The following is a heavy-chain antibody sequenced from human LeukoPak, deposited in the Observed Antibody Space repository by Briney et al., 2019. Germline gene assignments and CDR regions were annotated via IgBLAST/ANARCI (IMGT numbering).Heavy chain of an antibody. J-gene: IGHJ4*02. Sequence: PSQTLSLTCAVYGGSFSGYYWSWIRQPPGKGLDWIEEINHSGRATYKPALYSRVTILVDTSKNQFSLELNSVTAADTAVYYCTRCLGSRYLDYWGQGTLVTVSS. CDR3: TRCLGSRYLDY. D-gene: IGHD6-13*01. V-gene: IGHV4-34*01. CDR1: GGSFSGYY. CDR2: INHSGRA.